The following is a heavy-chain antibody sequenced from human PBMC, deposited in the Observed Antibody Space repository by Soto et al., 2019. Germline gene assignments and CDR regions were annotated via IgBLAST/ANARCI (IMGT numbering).Heavy chain of an antibody. D-gene: IGHD3-10*01. CDR3: ARDQGITMVRGAIHWFDP. J-gene: IGHJ5*02. V-gene: IGHV1-69*13. Sequence: SVKVSCKASGGTFSSYAISWVRQAPGQGLEWMGGIIPIFGTANYAQKFQGRVTITADESTSTAYMELSSLRSEDTAVYYCARDQGITMVRGAIHWFDPWGQGTLVTVSS. CDR2: IIPIFGTA. CDR1: GGTFSSYA.